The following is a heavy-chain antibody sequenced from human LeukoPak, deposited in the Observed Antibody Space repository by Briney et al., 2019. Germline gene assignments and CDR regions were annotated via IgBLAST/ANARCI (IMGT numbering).Heavy chain of an antibody. CDR3: ARGRACSSTSCYKTGGWFDP. J-gene: IGHJ5*02. CDR1: GYTFTGYY. D-gene: IGHD2-2*02. V-gene: IGHV1-2*04. CDR2: INPNSGGT. Sequence: ASVKVSCKASGYTFTGYYMHWVRQAPGQGPEWMGWINPNSGGTNYAQKFQGWVTMTRDTSISTAYMELSRLRSDDTAVYYCARGRACSSTSCYKTGGWFDPWGQGTLVTVSS.